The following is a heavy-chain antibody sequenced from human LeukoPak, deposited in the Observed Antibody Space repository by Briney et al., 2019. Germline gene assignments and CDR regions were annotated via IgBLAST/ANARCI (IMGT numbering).Heavy chain of an antibody. CDR3: ARNIYDYVRGSYRLAKDYYFDY. CDR1: GYTFTGYY. V-gene: IGHV1-2*02. Sequence: ASVKVSCKASGYTFTGYYMHWVRQAPGQGLEWMGWINPNSGGTNYAQKFQGRVTMTRDTSTSTVYMELSSLRSEDTAVYYCARNIYDYVRGSYRLAKDYYFDYWGQGTLVTVSS. CDR2: INPNSGGT. J-gene: IGHJ4*02. D-gene: IGHD3-16*02.